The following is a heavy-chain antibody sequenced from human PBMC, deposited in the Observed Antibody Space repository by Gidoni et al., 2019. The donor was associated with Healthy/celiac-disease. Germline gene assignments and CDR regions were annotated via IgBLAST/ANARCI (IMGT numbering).Heavy chain of an antibody. CDR3: ARDGAMVRYYYGMDV. D-gene: IGHD5-18*01. J-gene: IGHJ6*02. CDR1: GGTFSSYA. V-gene: IGHV1-69*04. CDR2: IIPNLGIA. Sequence: QVQLVQSGAAVKKPGSSVKISCKASGGTFSSYAISWVRQAPGQGLEWMGRIIPNLGIANYAQKFQGRVTITADKSTSTAYMELSSLRSEDTAVYYCARDGAMVRYYYGMDVWGQGTTVTVSS.